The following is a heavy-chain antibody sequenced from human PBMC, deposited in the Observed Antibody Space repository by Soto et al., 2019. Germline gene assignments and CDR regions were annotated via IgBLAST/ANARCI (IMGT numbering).Heavy chain of an antibody. CDR1: GYTFTSYD. CDR2: MNPNNGNT. Sequence: QVQLVQSGAEVKKPGASVKVSCKTAGYTFTSYDSNWVRQAAGQGLEWLGWMNPNNGNTGYAQKFQGRVTMTRDTCISTAYLELISLRSEDTAVYYCAKNPAKTGYFEFWGQGSLVTVSS. J-gene: IGHJ4*02. CDR3: AKNPAKTGYFEF. V-gene: IGHV1-8*01. D-gene: IGHD7-27*01.